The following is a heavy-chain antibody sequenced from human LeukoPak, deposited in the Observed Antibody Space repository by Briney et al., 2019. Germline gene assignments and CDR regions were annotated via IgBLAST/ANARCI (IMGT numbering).Heavy chain of an antibody. V-gene: IGHV1-18*01. CDR3: ARGVYYGGNYYYFDY. Sequence: GSLRLSCAASGFTFSSYGMHWVRQAPGKGLEWMGWISAYNGNTNYAQKLQGRVTMTTDTPTSTANMELRSLRSDDTAVYYCARGVYYGGNYYYFDYWGQGTLVTVSS. CDR2: ISAYNGNT. CDR1: GFTFSSYG. J-gene: IGHJ4*02. D-gene: IGHD4-23*01.